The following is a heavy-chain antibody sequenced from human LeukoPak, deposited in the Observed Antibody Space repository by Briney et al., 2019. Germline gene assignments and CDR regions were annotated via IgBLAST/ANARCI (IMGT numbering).Heavy chain of an antibody. CDR2: ISAYNGNT. CDR1: GYTFTSYG. D-gene: IGHD3-22*01. J-gene: IGHJ5*01. V-gene: IGHV1-18*01. Sequence: ASVTVSCKASGYTFTSYGISWVRQAPGQGLEWMGWISAYNGNTNYAQKLQGRVTMTTDTSTSTAYMELRSLRSDDKAVCHCARDEWYYYDSSGYYYWFDSWRQGTMVTVSS. CDR3: ARDEWYYYDSSGYYYWFDS.